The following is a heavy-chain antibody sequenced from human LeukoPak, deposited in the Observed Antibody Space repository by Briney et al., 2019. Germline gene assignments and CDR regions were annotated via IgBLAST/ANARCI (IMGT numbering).Heavy chain of an antibody. J-gene: IGHJ4*02. CDR1: GFTFSSFD. V-gene: IGHV3-13*01. CDR2: IDTLLDT. CDR3: VRGRNNNYYDDSGYYPY. Sequence: GGSLRLSCAASGFTFSSFDMHWVRQAPGKGLEWVSGIDTLLDTDYPDSLKGRFTISRENAKNSVFLQMNNVRAGDTAVYYCVRGRNNNYYDDSGYYPYWGQGTLVTVSS. D-gene: IGHD3-22*01.